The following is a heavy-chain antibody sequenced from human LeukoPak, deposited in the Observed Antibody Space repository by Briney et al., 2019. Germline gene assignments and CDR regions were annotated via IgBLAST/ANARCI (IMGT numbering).Heavy chain of an antibody. CDR3: ASSQWIAVPFDY. CDR1: GYTFTGYY. Sequence: GASVKVSCKASGYTFTGYYMHWVRQAPGQGLEWMGRINPNSGGTNYAQKFQGRVTMTRDTPISTAYMELSRLRSDDTAVYYCASSQWIAVPFDYWGQGTLVTVSS. V-gene: IGHV1-2*06. J-gene: IGHJ4*02. D-gene: IGHD5-12*01. CDR2: INPNSGGT.